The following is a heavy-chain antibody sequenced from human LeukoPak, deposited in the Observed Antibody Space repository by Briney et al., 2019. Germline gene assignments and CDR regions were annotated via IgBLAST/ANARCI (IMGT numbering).Heavy chain of an antibody. CDR3: ARELTGWYNWNDRDDAFDI. V-gene: IGHV3-21*01. Sequence: GGSLRLSCAASGFTFSSYSMNWVRQAPGKGLEWVSSISSSSYIYYADSVKGRFTISRDNAKNSLYLQMNSLRAEDTAVYYCARELTGWYNWNDRDDAFDIWGQGTMVTVSS. D-gene: IGHD1-1*01. J-gene: IGHJ3*02. CDR1: GFTFSSYS. CDR2: ISSSSYI.